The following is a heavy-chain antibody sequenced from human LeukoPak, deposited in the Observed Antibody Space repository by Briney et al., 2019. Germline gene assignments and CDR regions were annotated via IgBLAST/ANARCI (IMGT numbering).Heavy chain of an antibody. Sequence: GEPLKISCKSSGYSLTSYWISWVRQMPGKGMEWMGRIDPSDSNTNYSPSFQGHVTVSADKSISIAYLQWSSLKASDTAMYYCARHKDPPHFEYWGQGTLVTVSS. CDR2: IDPSDSNT. CDR3: ARHKDPPHFEY. CDR1: GYSLTSYW. J-gene: IGHJ4*02. V-gene: IGHV5-10-1*01.